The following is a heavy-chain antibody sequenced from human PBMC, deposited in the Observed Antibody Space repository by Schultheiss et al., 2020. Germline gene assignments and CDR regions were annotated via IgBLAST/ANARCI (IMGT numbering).Heavy chain of an antibody. CDR3: AKDPSVGEAGDWDYYYYGMDV. V-gene: IGHV3-33*06. J-gene: IGHJ6*02. D-gene: IGHD2-21*02. CDR1: GFTFSSYG. Sequence: GESLKISCAASGFTFSSYGMHWVRQAPGKGLEWVAVIWYDGSNKYYADSVKGRFTISRDNSKNTLYLQINSLRAEDTAVYYCAKDPSVGEAGDWDYYYYGMDVWGQGTTVTVSS. CDR2: IWYDGSNK.